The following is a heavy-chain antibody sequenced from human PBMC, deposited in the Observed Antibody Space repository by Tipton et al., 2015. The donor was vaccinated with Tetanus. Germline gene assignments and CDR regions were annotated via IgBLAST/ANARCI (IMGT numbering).Heavy chain of an antibody. J-gene: IGHJ4*02. CDR3: AKGPIAVAGPPDY. Sequence: SLRLSCAASGFTFDDYAMHWVRQAPGKGLEWVSGISWNSGSIGYADSVKGRFTISRDNAKNSLYLQMNSLRAEDTALYYCAKGPIAVAGPPDYWGQGTLVTVSS. CDR1: GFTFDDYA. CDR2: ISWNSGSI. D-gene: IGHD6-19*01. V-gene: IGHV3-9*01.